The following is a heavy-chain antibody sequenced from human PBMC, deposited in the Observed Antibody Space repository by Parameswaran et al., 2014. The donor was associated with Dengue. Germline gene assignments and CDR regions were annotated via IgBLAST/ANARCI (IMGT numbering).Heavy chain of an antibody. V-gene: IGHV5-51*01. Sequence: VRQMPGKGLEWMGIIYPADSATRYSPSFQGQVTFSVDKSLNTAYLQWGSLKASDTAIYYCARPSDSTASGAFDIWGQGTMVTVSS. CDR3: ARPSDSTASGAFDI. CDR2: IYPADSAT. J-gene: IGHJ3*02. D-gene: IGHD3-22*01.